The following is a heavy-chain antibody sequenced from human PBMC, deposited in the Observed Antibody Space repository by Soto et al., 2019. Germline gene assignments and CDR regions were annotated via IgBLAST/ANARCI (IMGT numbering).Heavy chain of an antibody. D-gene: IGHD3-3*01. CDR2: ISGSGGST. J-gene: IGHJ6*02. CDR1: GFTFSSYA. V-gene: IGHV3-23*01. CDR3: ARDSSGIYDFWSGYSIYYYGMDV. Sequence: GGSLRLSCAASGFTFSSYAMSWVRQAPGEGLEWVSAISGSGGSTYYADSVKGRFTISRDNSKNTLYLQMNSLRAEDTAVYYCARDSSGIYDFWSGYSIYYYGMDVWGQGTTVTVSS.